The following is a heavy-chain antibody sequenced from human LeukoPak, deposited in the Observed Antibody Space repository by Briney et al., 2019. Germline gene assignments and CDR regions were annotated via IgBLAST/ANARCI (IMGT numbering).Heavy chain of an antibody. CDR1: GFTFSSYI. CDR2: ISSSSSTI. V-gene: IGHV3-48*04. D-gene: IGHD2-2*01. J-gene: IGHJ4*02. Sequence: GGSLRLSCAASGFTFSSYIMNWVRQAPGKGLEWVSYISSSSSTIYYADSVKGRFTLSRDNAKNSLYLQMNSLRAEDTAVYYCASTRRHCTSTSCSNYFHYWGQGTLVTVSS. CDR3: ASTRRHCTSTSCSNYFHY.